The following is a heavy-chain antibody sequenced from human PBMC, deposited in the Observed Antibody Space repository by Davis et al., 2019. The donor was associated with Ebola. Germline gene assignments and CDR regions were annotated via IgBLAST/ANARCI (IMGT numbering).Heavy chain of an antibody. Sequence: PGGSLRLSCAASGFTFSSYSMNWVRQAPGKGLEWVSSISSSSSYIYYADSVKGRFTISRDNAKNSLYLQMNSLRAEDTAVYYCARGRVPVAEPIFVYYYYYMDVWGKGTTVTVSS. CDR1: GFTFSSYS. CDR3: ARGRVPVAEPIFVYYYYYMDV. CDR2: ISSSSSYI. D-gene: IGHD2-2*01. V-gene: IGHV3-21*01. J-gene: IGHJ6*03.